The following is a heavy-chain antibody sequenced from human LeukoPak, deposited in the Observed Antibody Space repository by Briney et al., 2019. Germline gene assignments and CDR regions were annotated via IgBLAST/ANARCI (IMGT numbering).Heavy chain of an antibody. CDR3: AKTSSYGDDVEYYYYMNV. J-gene: IGHJ6*03. CDR1: GGSISSYY. D-gene: IGHD4-17*01. V-gene: IGHV4-4*07. CDR2: VYSSGST. Sequence: PSETLSLTCTVSGGSISSYYWSWIRQPAGKGLEWIGRVYSSGSTNYNPSLKSRVTMSVDTSKNQFSLKLSSVTAADTAVYYCAKTSSYGDDVEYYYYMNVWGKGTTVTISS.